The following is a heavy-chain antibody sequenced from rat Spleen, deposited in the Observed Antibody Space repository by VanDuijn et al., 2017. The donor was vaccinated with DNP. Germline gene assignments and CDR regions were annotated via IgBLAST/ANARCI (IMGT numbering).Heavy chain of an antibody. J-gene: IGHJ2*01. CDR3: ARGPNYGGWPDYFDY. Sequence: EVQLVESGGGLVQPGRTLKLSCAASGIIFSDYNMAWVRQAPKKGLEWVANIIYDGSRTYYRDSVKGRFTISRDNAKSTLYLQMSKLGAEDTALYYCARGPNYGGWPDYFDYWGQGVMVTVSS. D-gene: IGHD1-11*01. V-gene: IGHV5-7*01. CDR2: IIYDGSRT. CDR1: GIIFSDYN.